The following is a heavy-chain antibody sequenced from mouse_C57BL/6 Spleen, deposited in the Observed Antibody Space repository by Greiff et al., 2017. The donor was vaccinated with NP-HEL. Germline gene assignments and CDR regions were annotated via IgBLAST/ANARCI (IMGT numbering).Heavy chain of an antibody. Sequence: EVQLQQSGPELVKPGASVKISCKASGYTFTDYYMNWVKQSHGKSLEWIGDINPNNGGTSYNQKFKGKATLTVDKSSSTAYMELRSLTSEDSAVYYCASYYDYDKGFDYWGQGTTLTVSS. CDR1: GYTFTDYY. CDR2: INPNNGGT. CDR3: ASYYDYDKGFDY. J-gene: IGHJ2*01. D-gene: IGHD2-4*01. V-gene: IGHV1-26*01.